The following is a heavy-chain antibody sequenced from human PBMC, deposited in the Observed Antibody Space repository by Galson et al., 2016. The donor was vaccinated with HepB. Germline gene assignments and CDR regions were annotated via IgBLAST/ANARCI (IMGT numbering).Heavy chain of an antibody. CDR1: GSSISGYF. Sequence: SETLSLTCGVTGSSISGYFWTWIRQAPGKGLEWIGDINSSGNTKYNPSLQSRITMSVDTSKSQFSLKLTRVTAADTAVYYCARDNFMAIGIVIGRWFDPWGQGALVIVSS. J-gene: IGHJ5*02. D-gene: IGHD2/OR15-2a*01. V-gene: IGHV4-59*01. CDR2: INSSGNT. CDR3: ARDNFMAIGIVIGRWFDP.